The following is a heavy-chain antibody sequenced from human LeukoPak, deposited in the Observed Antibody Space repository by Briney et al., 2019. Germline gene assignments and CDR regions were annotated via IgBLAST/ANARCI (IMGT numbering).Heavy chain of an antibody. CDR3: AKDAYYMDV. J-gene: IGHJ6*03. CDR2: IKPDGSEK. Sequence: GGSLRLSCAASGFTFSNYWMSWVRQAPGKGLEWVANIKPDGSEKYYADSVKGRFTISRDNSKNTLYLQMNSLRAEDTAVYYCAKDAYYMDVWGKGTTVTVSS. CDR1: GFTFSNYW. V-gene: IGHV3-7*01.